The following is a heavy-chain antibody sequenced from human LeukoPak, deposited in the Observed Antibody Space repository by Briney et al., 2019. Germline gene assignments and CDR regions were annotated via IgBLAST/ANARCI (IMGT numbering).Heavy chain of an antibody. D-gene: IGHD7-27*01. V-gene: IGHV4-59*01. CDR2: VYYSGST. CDR3: ARDELGIGYFDY. J-gene: IGHJ4*02. Sequence: SETLSLTCTVSTDSISTYYWSWLRQPPGKGLEWIGYVYYSGSTNYNPSLKSRVTISVDTSKNQFSLKLSSVTAADTAVYYCARDELGIGYFDYWGQGTLVTVSS. CDR1: TDSISTYY.